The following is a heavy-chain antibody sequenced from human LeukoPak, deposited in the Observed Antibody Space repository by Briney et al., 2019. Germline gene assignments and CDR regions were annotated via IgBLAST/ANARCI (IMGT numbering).Heavy chain of an antibody. Sequence: SETLSLTCTVSGGSINNYYWSWVRQPPGAGLEWLAYIYYTGSTNYNPSLKTRLTISVDTSKNQFSLRLNSVTAADTAVYYCARDISGYYYGSGSYYWFDPWGQGTLVTVSS. V-gene: IGHV4-59*12. CDR1: GGSINNYY. D-gene: IGHD3-10*01. CDR2: IYYTGST. CDR3: ARDISGYYYGSGSYYWFDP. J-gene: IGHJ5*02.